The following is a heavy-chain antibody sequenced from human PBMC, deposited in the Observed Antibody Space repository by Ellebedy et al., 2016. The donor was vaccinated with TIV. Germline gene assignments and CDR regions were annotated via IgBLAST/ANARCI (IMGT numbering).Heavy chain of an antibody. CDR2: INPSGGST. V-gene: IGHV1-46*01. J-gene: IGHJ4*02. D-gene: IGHD6-13*01. Sequence: ASVKVSCKASGYTFTKYYMHWVRQAPGQGLEWMGMINPSGGSTSYAQKFQGRVTMTRDTSTSTVYMELSSLRSEDTAVYYGTWLQLGIADYFDYWGQGALVTVSS. CDR1: GYTFTKYY. CDR3: TWLQLGIADYFDY.